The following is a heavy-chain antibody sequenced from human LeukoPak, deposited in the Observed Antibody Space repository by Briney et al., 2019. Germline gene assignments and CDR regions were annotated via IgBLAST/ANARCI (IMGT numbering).Heavy chain of an antibody. V-gene: IGHV3-74*01. CDR1: GFTFSSYA. CDR2: INGSGSST. CDR3: ARDYYDSSGAVDY. J-gene: IGHJ4*02. Sequence: GGSLRLSCAASGFTFSSYAMSWVRQAPGNGLECVSRINGSGSSTSYADSVKGRFTISRDNAKNTLYLQMNSLRAEDTAVYYCARDYYDSSGAVDYWGQGTLVTVSS. D-gene: IGHD3-22*01.